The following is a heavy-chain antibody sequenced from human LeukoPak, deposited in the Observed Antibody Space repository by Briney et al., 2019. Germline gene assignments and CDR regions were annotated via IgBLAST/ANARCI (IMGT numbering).Heavy chain of an antibody. CDR3: ARSFSSSWPDAFDI. V-gene: IGHV3-7*01. CDR1: RFTFSSYW. D-gene: IGHD6-13*01. J-gene: IGHJ3*02. CDR2: IKQDGSEK. Sequence: TGGSLRLPCAASRFTFSSYWMNWVRQAPGKGLEWVANIKQDGSEKYYVDSVKGRFTISRDNAKNSLYLQMNSLRAEDTAVYNCARSFSSSWPDAFDIWGQGKMVTVSS.